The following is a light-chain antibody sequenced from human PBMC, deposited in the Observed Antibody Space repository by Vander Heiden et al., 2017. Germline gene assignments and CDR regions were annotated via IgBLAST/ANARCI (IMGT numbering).Light chain of an antibody. Sequence: DIQMTQSPSTLSASVGDRVAITCRASQRISSWLAWYQQKPGKAPKLLIYKASSLESGVPSRFSGSGSGTEFTLTISSLQPDDFATYYCQQYNSYWTFGQRTKVEIK. V-gene: IGKV1-5*03. CDR1: QRISSW. J-gene: IGKJ1*01. CDR3: QQYNSYWT. CDR2: KAS.